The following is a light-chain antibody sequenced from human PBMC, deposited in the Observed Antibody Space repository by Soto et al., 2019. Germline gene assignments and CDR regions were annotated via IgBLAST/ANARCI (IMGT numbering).Light chain of an antibody. CDR2: AAS. V-gene: IGKV3-15*01. CDR3: QQYNNWPLT. CDR1: QSIGRN. J-gene: IGKJ4*01. Sequence: EIVMTQSPATLSVSPGESATVSCRASQSIGRNFLWHQHKPGQAHRLLIYAASTRATGIPARFSGSGSGTEFTLTISSLQSEDFAVYYCQQYNNWPLTFGGGTKVEI.